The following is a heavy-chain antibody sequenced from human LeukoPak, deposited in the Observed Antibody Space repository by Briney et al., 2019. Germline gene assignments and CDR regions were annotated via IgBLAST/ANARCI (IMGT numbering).Heavy chain of an antibody. D-gene: IGHD4-17*01. Sequence: GGSLRLSCAASGFTVSRNYMTWARQAPGKGLEWVSVIYSGGETYYADSVRGRFTISRDVSKNTVYLQMNSPRVDDTAIYYCATGTTVTTAFDNWGQGNLVTVSS. CDR2: IYSGGET. V-gene: IGHV3-66*01. CDR3: ATGTTVTTAFDN. J-gene: IGHJ4*02. CDR1: GFTVSRNY.